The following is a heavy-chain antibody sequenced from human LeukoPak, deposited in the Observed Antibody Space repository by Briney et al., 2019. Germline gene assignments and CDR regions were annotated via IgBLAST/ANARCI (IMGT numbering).Heavy chain of an antibody. CDR3: ARHGIAARPYYYYCYIDV. CDR2: IYPGDSDT. J-gene: IGHJ6*03. V-gene: IGHV5-51*01. Sequence: GESLKISCKGSGYSFTSYWMGWVRQMPGIGLEWMGIIYPGDSDTRYSPSFQGQVTTSADKSISTAYLQWSSLKASDTAMYYCARHGIAARPYYYYCYIDVWGTRTTVTVSS. CDR1: GYSFTSYW. D-gene: IGHD6-6*01.